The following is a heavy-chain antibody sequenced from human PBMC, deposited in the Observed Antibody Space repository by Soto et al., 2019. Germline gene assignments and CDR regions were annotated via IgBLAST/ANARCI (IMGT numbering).Heavy chain of an antibody. CDR3: ARDESSYYYDSSGYPPRD. Sequence: ASVKVSCKASGYTFTGYYMHWVRQAPGQGLEWMGWINPNSGGTNYAQKFQGWVTMTRDTSISTAYMELSRLRSDDTAVYYCARDESSYYYDSSGYPPRDWGQGTLVTVSS. D-gene: IGHD3-22*01. CDR1: GYTFTGYY. V-gene: IGHV1-2*04. CDR2: INPNSGGT. J-gene: IGHJ4*02.